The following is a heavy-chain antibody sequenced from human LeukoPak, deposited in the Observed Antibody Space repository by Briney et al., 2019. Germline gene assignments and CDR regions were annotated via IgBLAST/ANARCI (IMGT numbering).Heavy chain of an antibody. CDR1: GLTFSSYG. J-gene: IGHJ4*02. D-gene: IGHD3-10*01. CDR2: IWYDGSNK. Sequence: GGSLRLSCAASGLTFSSYGMHWVRQAPGKGLEWVAVIWYDGSNKYYADSVKGRFTISRDNSKNTLYLQMNSLRAEDTAVYYCARDGFGEMGYFDYWGQGTLVTVSS. CDR3: ARDGFGEMGYFDY. V-gene: IGHV3-33*01.